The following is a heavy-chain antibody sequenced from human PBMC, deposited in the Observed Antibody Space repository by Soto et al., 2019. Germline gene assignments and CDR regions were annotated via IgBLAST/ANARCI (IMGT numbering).Heavy chain of an antibody. D-gene: IGHD6-13*01. V-gene: IGHV3-30*04. Sequence: GGPLRLSCEASGFAIRSNAIHWVRQAPGKGLEWVAVISFEGSYKYYADSVKGRFTVSRDNSKNTVSLQMDSLTGEDSALYYCVRAAGIAAAGSSQGVLWGQGTLVTVSS. J-gene: IGHJ4*02. CDR3: VRAAGIAAAGSSQGVL. CDR1: GFAIRSNA. CDR2: ISFEGSYK.